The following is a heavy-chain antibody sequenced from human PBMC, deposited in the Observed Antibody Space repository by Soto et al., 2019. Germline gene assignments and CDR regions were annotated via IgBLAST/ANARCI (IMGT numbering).Heavy chain of an antibody. J-gene: IGHJ4*02. Sequence: SETLSLTCTVSAGSISSGGYYWSWIRQHPGKGLEWIGYIYYSGSTYYNPSLKSPVTISVDTSKNQFSLKLSSVTAADTAVYYCVREVPTPYYFDYWGQGTLVTVSS. CDR3: VREVPTPYYFDY. CDR2: IYYSGST. CDR1: AGSISSGGYY. V-gene: IGHV4-31*01.